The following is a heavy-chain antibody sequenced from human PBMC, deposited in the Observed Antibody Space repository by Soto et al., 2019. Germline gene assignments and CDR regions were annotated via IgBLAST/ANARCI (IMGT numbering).Heavy chain of an antibody. D-gene: IGHD4-17*01. Sequence: QVQLVQSGAEVKKPASSVKVSCKASGGTFSSYAISWVRQAPGQGLEWMGGIIPIFGTANYAQKFQGRVTITADESTSTAYMELSSLRSEDTAVYYCARGGHDYGDYEDYYYYGMDVWGQGTTVTVSS. CDR2: IIPIFGTA. V-gene: IGHV1-69*01. CDR3: ARGGHDYGDYEDYYYYGMDV. J-gene: IGHJ6*02. CDR1: GGTFSSYA.